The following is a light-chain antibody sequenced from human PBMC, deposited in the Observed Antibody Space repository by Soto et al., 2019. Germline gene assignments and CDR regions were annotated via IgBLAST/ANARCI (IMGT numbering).Light chain of an antibody. V-gene: IGKV3-15*01. CDR3: QHYFNWPYT. J-gene: IGKJ2*01. CDR1: QSVTSN. Sequence: EIVMTQSPATLSVSPGERATLSCRASQSVTSNLAWYQQKPGRAPRLLIYGASTRATGIRARFSGSGSGTGFTRRMSRRRSEDVALYYCQHYFNWPYTFGQGTKLEIK. CDR2: GAS.